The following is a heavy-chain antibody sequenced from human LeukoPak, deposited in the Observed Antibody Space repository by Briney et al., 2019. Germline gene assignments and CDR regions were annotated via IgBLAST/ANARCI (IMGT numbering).Heavy chain of an antibody. CDR3: AKGPLYYYGDNAWFGP. CDR2: VFSDGTYK. V-gene: IGHV3-30*18. D-gene: IGHD4-17*01. Sequence: GGSLRLSCAASGFTFSSSAMHWVRQAPGKGLEWVAVVFSDGTYKYYADSVKGRFTISRDNSKNMLFLQMNSLRAEDTAVYCCAKGPLYYYGDNAWFGPWGQGTLVTVSS. J-gene: IGHJ5*02. CDR1: GFTFSSSA.